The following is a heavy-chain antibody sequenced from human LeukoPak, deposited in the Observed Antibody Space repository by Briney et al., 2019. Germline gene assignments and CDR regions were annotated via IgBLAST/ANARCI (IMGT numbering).Heavy chain of an antibody. CDR1: GFTFSDYY. J-gene: IGHJ6*03. CDR3: AKDRCSNGIGCYYYYMDV. CDR2: IQYDGSNE. Sequence: PGGSLRLSCAASGFTFSDYYMSWVRQAPGKGLEWVAYIQYDGSNEQYAHSVKGRFRISRDSSKNILYLQMNSLRAEDTAVYYCAKDRCSNGIGCYYYYMDVWGKGTTVTISS. D-gene: IGHD2-8*01. V-gene: IGHV3-30*02.